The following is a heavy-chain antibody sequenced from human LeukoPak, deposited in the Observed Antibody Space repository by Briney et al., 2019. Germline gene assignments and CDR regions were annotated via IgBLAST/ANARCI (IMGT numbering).Heavy chain of an antibody. J-gene: IGHJ4*02. Sequence: SETLSLTCTVSGGSISSHYWSWIRQPPGKGLEWIGYIYYSGSTNYNPSLKSRVTISVDTSKNQFSLKLSSVTAADTAVYYCAGTKLGYFDYWGQGTLVTVFS. CDR2: IYYSGST. CDR1: GGSISSHY. CDR3: AGTKLGYFDY. D-gene: IGHD2-2*01. V-gene: IGHV4-59*11.